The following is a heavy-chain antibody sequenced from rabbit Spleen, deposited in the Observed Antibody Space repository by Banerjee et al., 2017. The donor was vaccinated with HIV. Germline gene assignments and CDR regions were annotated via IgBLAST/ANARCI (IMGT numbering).Heavy chain of an antibody. Sequence: QSLEESGGDLVKPGASLTLTCTASGFSFSSGYYMCWVRQAPGKGLEWIACIYAGSSGNTYYASWAKGRFTISKTSSTTVALQMTSLTAADTATYFCARDRTYWTYGNTGVGYTIGGFNLWGPGTLVTVS. CDR1: GFSFSSGYY. J-gene: IGHJ4*01. CDR3: ARDRTYWTYGNTGVGYTIGGFNL. CDR2: IYAGSSGNT. D-gene: IGHD7-1*01. V-gene: IGHV1S40*01.